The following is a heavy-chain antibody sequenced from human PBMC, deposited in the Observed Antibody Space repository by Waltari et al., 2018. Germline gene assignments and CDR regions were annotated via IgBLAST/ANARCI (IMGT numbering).Heavy chain of an antibody. CDR2: ITPGDSDT. Sequence: EVQLVQSGAEVKKPGESLKISCKGSGYSFTSYWIGWVRQMPGKGLEWMGIITPGDSDTSYIPSFQGQVTISADKSISTAYLQWSSLKASDTAMYYCARTDSDFWSGYSAFDIWGQGTMVTVSS. V-gene: IGHV5-51*01. CDR1: GYSFTSYW. D-gene: IGHD3-3*01. J-gene: IGHJ3*02. CDR3: ARTDSDFWSGYSAFDI.